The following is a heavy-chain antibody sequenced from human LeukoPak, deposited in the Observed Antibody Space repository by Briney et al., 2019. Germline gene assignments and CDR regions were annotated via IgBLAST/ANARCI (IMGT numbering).Heavy chain of an antibody. D-gene: IGHD4-23*01. CDR1: GFTFSDYY. V-gene: IGHV3-11*04. J-gene: IGHJ2*01. CDR3: ARGVVTPDWYFDL. Sequence: PGGSLRLSCAASGFTFSDYYMSWIRQAPGKGLEWVSYISSSGSTIYYADSVKGRFTISRDNSKNTLYLQMNSLRAEDTAVYYCARGVVTPDWYFDLWGRGTLVTVSS. CDR2: ISSSGSTI.